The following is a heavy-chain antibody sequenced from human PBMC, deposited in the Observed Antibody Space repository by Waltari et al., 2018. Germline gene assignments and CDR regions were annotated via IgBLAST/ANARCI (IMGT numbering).Heavy chain of an antibody. CDR2: SYTVGTK. V-gene: IGHV3-53*01. J-gene: IGHJ6*03. D-gene: IGHD2-15*01. CDR3: ARVAGTALHRYYHYYMDL. CDR1: GFSVSDNF. Sequence: EVEVVESGGGLMQPGGSLRLSCAASGFSVSDNFISWVRQAPGKGLEWVLISYTVGTKYFAESVKGRFTISRDNSRNTVYLQMNSLRVEDTAVYFCARVAGTALHRYYHYYMDLWGKGTTVTVSS.